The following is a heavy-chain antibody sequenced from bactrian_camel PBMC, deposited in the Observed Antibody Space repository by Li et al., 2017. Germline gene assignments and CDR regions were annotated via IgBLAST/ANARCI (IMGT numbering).Heavy chain of an antibody. Sequence: QVQLVESGGGTVVDGGSLRLSCVVSGTIDFGECMGWLRQVPGKEREMVAAIASGSTATVYADSVKGRFTISQDNAKNVLYLQMNSLKPEDTAMYYCAADSTSPTCGGVTGVRPNRWGQGTQVTVS. J-gene: IGHJ4*01. CDR1: GTIDFGEC. V-gene: IGHV3S53*01. CDR2: IASGSTAT. D-gene: IGHD7*01. CDR3: AADSTSPTCGGVTGVRPNR.